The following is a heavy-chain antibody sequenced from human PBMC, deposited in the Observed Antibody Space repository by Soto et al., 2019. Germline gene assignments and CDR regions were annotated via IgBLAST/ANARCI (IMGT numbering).Heavy chain of an antibody. V-gene: IGHV4-59*08. J-gene: IGHJ4*02. CDR1: CASISSFY. CDR2: IYSSGST. Sequence: SETLSLTCTVSCASISSFYWSWIRQPPGKGLEWIGYIYSSGSTRYSPSLKSRVTISVDTSKNQFSLKLSPVTAADTAVYYCARQAREGYNAPVYWGQGTLVTVSS. CDR3: ARQAREGYNAPVY. D-gene: IGHD5-12*01.